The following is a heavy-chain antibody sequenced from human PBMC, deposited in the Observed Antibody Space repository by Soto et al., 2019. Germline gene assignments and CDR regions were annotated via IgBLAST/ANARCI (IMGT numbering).Heavy chain of an antibody. CDR1: GYTFTSYG. CDR3: ARMGDVPYYYYGMDV. D-gene: IGHD3-16*01. Sequence: QVQLVQSGAEVKKPGASVKVSCKASGYTFTSYGISWVRQAPGQGLEWMGWINGYNGNTNHAQKLQGRVTMSTDTSTSTAYLDLRSLRSDDSAVYYCARMGDVPYYYYGMDVWGQGTTVTVSS. J-gene: IGHJ6*02. V-gene: IGHV1-18*01. CDR2: INGYNGNT.